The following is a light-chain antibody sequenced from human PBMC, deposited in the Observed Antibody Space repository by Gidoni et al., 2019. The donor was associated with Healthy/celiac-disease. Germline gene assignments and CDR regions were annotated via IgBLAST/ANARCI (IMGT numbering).Light chain of an antibody. CDR2: DAA. V-gene: IGKV3-11*01. CDR3: QQRSNWPRAT. J-gene: IGKJ4*01. Sequence: EIVLTQSQATLSLSPGERATLSCRASQSVSSYLAWYQQKPGQAPRLLIYDAANRATGIPARFSGSGSGTYFTLTISSLEPEDFAVYYCQQRSNWPRATFGGGTKVEIK. CDR1: QSVSSY.